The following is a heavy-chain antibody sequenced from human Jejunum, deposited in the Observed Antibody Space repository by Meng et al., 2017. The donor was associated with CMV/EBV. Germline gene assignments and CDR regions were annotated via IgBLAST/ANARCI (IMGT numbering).Heavy chain of an antibody. CDR2: IYHSGRT. V-gene: IGHV4-4*02. Sequence: QAQPQEAGTGPVKPSGTLSPIGDGSSGSIRNYQWWSWVRQAPGKGLEWIGEIYHSGRTNYNPSVKSRVSMSVDQSQNHFSLRLSSVTAADTAVYYCTTLYGDSISWGQGTLVTVSS. CDR3: TTLYGDSIS. J-gene: IGHJ4*02. CDR1: SGSIRNYQW. D-gene: IGHD4-17*01.